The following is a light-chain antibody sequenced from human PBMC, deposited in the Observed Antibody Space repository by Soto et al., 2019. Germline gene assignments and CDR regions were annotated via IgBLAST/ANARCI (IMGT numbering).Light chain of an antibody. CDR1: QGIGTS. CDR2: AAT. CDR3: EQTKSLPFS. V-gene: IGKV1-12*01. J-gene: IGKJ3*01. Sequence: DIQMTQSPSSVSASIGDRVTITCRASQGIGTSLAWYQQKPGKAPELRIYAATTVHSGVPSRFSRGGSGTEFTLTISGLQPADLASYFCEQTKSLPFSFGPGSKVHIK.